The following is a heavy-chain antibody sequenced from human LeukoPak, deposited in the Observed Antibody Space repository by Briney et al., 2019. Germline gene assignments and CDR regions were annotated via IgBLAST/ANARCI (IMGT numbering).Heavy chain of an antibody. V-gene: IGHV4-30-2*01. J-gene: IGHJ5*02. CDR3: ARETTVRGVITGGNWFDP. Sequence: PSETLSLTCAVSGGSISSGGYSWSWIRQPPGKGLEWIGYIYHSGSTYYNPSLKSRVTISVDRSKNQFSLKLSSVTAADTAVYYCARETTVRGVITGGNWFDPWGQGTLVTVSS. CDR1: GGSISSGGYS. D-gene: IGHD3-10*01. CDR2: IYHSGST.